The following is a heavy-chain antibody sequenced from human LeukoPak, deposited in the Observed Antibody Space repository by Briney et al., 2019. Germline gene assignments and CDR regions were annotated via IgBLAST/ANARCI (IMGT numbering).Heavy chain of an antibody. J-gene: IGHJ4*02. CDR1: GFTFSTYS. D-gene: IGHD5-12*01. CDR3: ARPSGPARGSGYPFDY. V-gene: IGHV3-48*02. Sequence: GGSLRLSCAASGFTFSTYSMNWVRQAPGKGLEWVSYISSSSTMYYADSVKGRFTISRDNAKNSLYLQMNSLRDEDTAVYFCARPSGPARGSGYPFDYWGQGTLVTVSS. CDR2: ISSSSTM.